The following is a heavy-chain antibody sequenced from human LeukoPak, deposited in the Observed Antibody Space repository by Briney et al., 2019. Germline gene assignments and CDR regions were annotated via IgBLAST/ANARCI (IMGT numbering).Heavy chain of an antibody. CDR1: GGTFSSYA. Sequence: GASVKVSCKASGGTFSSYAISWVRQAPGQGREWMGGIIPIFGTANYAQKFQGRVTITADESTSTAYMELSSLRSEDTAVYYCARSMGYCSSTSRPFDYWGQGTLVTVSS. CDR2: IIPIFGTA. J-gene: IGHJ4*02. D-gene: IGHD2-2*01. CDR3: ARSMGYCSSTSRPFDY. V-gene: IGHV1-69*13.